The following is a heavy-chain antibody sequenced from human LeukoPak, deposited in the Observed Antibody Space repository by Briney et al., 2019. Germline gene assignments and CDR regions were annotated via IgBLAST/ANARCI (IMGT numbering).Heavy chain of an antibody. CDR1: GGTFSSYA. D-gene: IGHD6-13*01. V-gene: IGHV1-69*13. J-gene: IGHJ6*03. CDR3: ARDRGELGIAAAGSDYYYMDV. Sequence: SVKVSCKASGGTFSSYAISWVRQAPGQGLEWMGVIIPIFGTANYAQKFQGRVTITADESTSTAYMELSSLRSEDTAVYYCARDRGELGIAAAGSDYYYMDVWGKGTTVTISS. CDR2: IIPIFGTA.